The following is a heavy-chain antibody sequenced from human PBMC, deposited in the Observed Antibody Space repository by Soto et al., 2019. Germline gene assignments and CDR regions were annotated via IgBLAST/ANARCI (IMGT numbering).Heavy chain of an antibody. CDR1: GYTFTSYG. D-gene: IGHD6-19*01. V-gene: IGHV1-18*01. Sequence: SVKVSCKASGYTFTSYGIIWVRQARVQGLEWMGWISAYNGNTNYAQKLQGRVTMTTDTSTSTAYMELRSLRSDDTSVYYCATNSSGWLKLNALDIWGQGTMVTVSS. CDR3: ATNSSGWLKLNALDI. CDR2: ISAYNGNT. J-gene: IGHJ3*02.